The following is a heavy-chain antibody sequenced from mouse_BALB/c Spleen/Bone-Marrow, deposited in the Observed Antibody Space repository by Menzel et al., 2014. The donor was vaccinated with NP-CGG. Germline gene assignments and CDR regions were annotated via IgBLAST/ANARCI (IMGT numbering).Heavy chain of an antibody. CDR3: VRDYYGP. V-gene: IGHV3-8*02. D-gene: IGHD1-2*01. Sequence: VQLQQSGPSLVKPSQTLSLTCSVTGDSITSGYWNWIWKFPGNKLEYMGYINYSGGTYYNPSLKSRISITRDTSKNQYYLQLNSMTTEDTATYYCVRDYYGPWGQGTTLTVSS. J-gene: IGHJ2*01. CDR2: INYSGGT. CDR1: GDSITSGY.